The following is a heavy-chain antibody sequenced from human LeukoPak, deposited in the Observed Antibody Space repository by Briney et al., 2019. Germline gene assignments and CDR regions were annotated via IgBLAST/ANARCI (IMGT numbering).Heavy chain of an antibody. CDR2: INTNTGNP. J-gene: IGHJ6*02. CDR1: GYTFTSNY. Sequence: ASVKVSCKASGYTFTSNYIHWVRQAPGQGLEWMGWINTNTGNPTYAQGFTGRFVFSLDTSVSTAYLQISSLKAEDTAVYYCARVYDDQLLLAPMDVWGQGTTVTVSS. D-gene: IGHD2-2*01. CDR3: ARVYDDQLLLAPMDV. V-gene: IGHV7-4-1*02.